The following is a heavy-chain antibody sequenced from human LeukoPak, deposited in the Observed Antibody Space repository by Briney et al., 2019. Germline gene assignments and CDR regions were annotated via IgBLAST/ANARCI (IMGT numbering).Heavy chain of an antibody. Sequence: GGSLRLFCAASGFTFSSSAMSWVRQAPGKGLEWVSALSCSGGSSYYADSVKGRFTISRDNFKNTLYLQMNSLRAEDTAVYYCAKYGFFPYYFDYWGQGTLVTVSS. CDR1: GFTFSSSA. CDR3: AKYGFFPYYFDY. CDR2: LSCSGGSS. J-gene: IGHJ4*02. D-gene: IGHD5-24*01. V-gene: IGHV3-23*01.